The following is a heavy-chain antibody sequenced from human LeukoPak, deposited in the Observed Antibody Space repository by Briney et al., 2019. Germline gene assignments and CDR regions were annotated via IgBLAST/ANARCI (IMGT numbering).Heavy chain of an antibody. CDR3: VKDDVYYYDSGAHPH. Sequence: SGGSLRLSCSASGFTFSHYAIHWVRQAPGKGLEYLSTVSSNGGSTYYTDSVKGRFTISRDNSKNTLYLQMSSLRAEDTAVYYCVKDDVYYYDSGAHPHWGQGTLVTVAS. D-gene: IGHD3-22*01. J-gene: IGHJ1*01. CDR1: GFTFSHYA. CDR2: VSSNGGST. V-gene: IGHV3-64D*06.